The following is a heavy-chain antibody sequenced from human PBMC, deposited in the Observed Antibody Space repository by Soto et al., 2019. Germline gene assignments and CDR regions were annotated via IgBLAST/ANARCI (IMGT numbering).Heavy chain of an antibody. CDR1: GFTVSSNY. CDR2: IYSGGST. Sequence: EVQLVESGGGLIQPGGSLRLSCAASGFTVSSNYMSWVRQAPGKGLEWVSVIYSGGSTYYADSVKGRFTISRDNSKNTLYLQMNSLRAEDTAVYYCARAASVWGSYRLHWGQGNLVTVSS. CDR3: ARAASVWGSYRLH. D-gene: IGHD3-16*02. V-gene: IGHV3-53*01. J-gene: IGHJ4*02.